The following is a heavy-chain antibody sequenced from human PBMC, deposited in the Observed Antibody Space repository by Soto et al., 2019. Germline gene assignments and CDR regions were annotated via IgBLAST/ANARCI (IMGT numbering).Heavy chain of an antibody. CDR2: IKQDGSEK. J-gene: IGHJ6*02. V-gene: IGHV3-7*05. CDR1: GFTFSSYW. CDR3: ARWSPLGPVAETNYYYYGMDV. Sequence: GGSLRLSCAASGFTFSSYWMSWVRQAPGKGLEWVANIKQDGSEKYYVDSVKGRFTISRDNAKNSLYLQMNSLRAEDTAVYYCARWSPLGPVAETNYYYYGMDVWGQGTTVTVSS. D-gene: IGHD6-19*01.